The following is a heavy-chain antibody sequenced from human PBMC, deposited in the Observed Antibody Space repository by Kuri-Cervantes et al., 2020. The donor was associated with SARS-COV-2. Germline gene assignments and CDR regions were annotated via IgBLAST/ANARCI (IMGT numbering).Heavy chain of an antibody. CDR2: IYYSGST. J-gene: IGHJ5*02. D-gene: IGHD3-3*01. CDR3: ARRTRNGFDP. Sequence: SETLSLTCTVSGGSISSYYWGWLRQPPGKGLEWNGYIYYSGSTNYNPSLKSRVTTSVDTYKNQFSLKLSSVTAADTAVYFCARRTRNGFDPWGQGTPVTVSS. V-gene: IGHV4-59*08. CDR1: GGSISSYY.